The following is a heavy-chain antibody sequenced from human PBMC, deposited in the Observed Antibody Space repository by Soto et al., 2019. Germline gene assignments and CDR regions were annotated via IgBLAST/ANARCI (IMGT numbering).Heavy chain of an antibody. CDR3: AKSYYSGSSDY. J-gene: IGHJ4*02. CDR2: ISYDGSNK. Sequence: GGSLRLSCAASGFTFSSYGMHWVRQAPGKGLEWVAVISYDGSNKYYADSVKGRFTISRDNSKNTLYLQMNSLRAEDTAVYYCAKSYYSGSSDYWGQGTLVTVSS. CDR1: GFTFSSYG. V-gene: IGHV3-30*18. D-gene: IGHD2-15*01.